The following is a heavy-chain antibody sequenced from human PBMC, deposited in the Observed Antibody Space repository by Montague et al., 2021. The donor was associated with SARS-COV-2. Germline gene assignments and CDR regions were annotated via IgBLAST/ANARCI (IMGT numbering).Heavy chain of an antibody. CDR3: ARNWNYGWAFDI. CDR1: GFSFSSYN. D-gene: IGHD1-7*01. Sequence: SQRLSCAASGFSFSSYNMNWVRQAPGKGLEWVSSMSSSSKYIYYADSVKDRFTISRDNAKNSLYLQMNSLRAEDTAIYYCARNWNYGWAFDIWGQGTMVAVSS. J-gene: IGHJ3*02. CDR2: MSSSSKYI. V-gene: IGHV3-21*01.